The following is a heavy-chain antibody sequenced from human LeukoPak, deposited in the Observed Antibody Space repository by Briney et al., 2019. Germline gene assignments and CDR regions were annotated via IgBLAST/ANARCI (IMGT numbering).Heavy chain of an antibody. CDR3: ARDLYDRLLWFGELKINWFDP. J-gene: IGHJ5*02. CDR1: GYTFTSYY. D-gene: IGHD3-10*01. CDR2: INPSGGST. Sequence: ASVKVSCKASGYTFTSYYMHWVRQAPGQGLEWMGIINPSGGSTSYAQKFQGRVTMTRDTSTSTVYMELSSLRSEDTAVYYCARDLYDRLLWFGELKINWFDPWGQGTLVTVSS. V-gene: IGHV1-46*01.